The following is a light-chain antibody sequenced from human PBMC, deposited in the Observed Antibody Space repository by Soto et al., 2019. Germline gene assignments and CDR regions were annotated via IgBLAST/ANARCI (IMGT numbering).Light chain of an antibody. V-gene: IGKV3-20*01. Sequence: EIVLTQSPGTLSLSPGERATLSCRASQSVRSNYLAWYQQKLGQAPRLLIYGASLRATGIPDTFSGSGSGTDFTLTISRLEPEDFAVYYCQHYGSSLYTFGQGTKLEIK. CDR2: GAS. CDR3: QHYGSSLYT. J-gene: IGKJ2*01. CDR1: QSVRSNY.